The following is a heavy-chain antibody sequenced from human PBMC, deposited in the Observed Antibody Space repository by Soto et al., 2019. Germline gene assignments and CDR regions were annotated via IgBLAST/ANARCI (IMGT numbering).Heavy chain of an antibody. D-gene: IGHD1-26*01. V-gene: IGHV3-66*01. CDR1: GFTVSNNS. CDR2: MYSGGET. Sequence: EVQLVESGGGLVQPGGSLRLSCVASGFTVSNNSMTWVRQAPGKGLEWVSNMYSGGETFYTDSVKGRFTITRDSSTNTLYLQMDNVRAEDTAVYYCARDPGVEWDWGKGTTVTVSS. CDR3: ARDPGVEWD. J-gene: IGHJ6*04.